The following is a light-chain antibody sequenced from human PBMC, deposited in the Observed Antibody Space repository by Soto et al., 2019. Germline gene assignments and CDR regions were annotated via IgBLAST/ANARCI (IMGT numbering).Light chain of an antibody. CDR1: QSISNY. CDR3: QQSYSMPLP. J-gene: IGKJ4*01. Sequence: DIQMTQSPSSLSASVGDRVTITCRASQSISNYLNCYQWEPGKAPKLLIYGASSFQSGVPSRFSGSGSGTDFTLTISSLQPEDFATYYCQQSYSMPLPFGGGTK. CDR2: GAS. V-gene: IGKV1-39*01.